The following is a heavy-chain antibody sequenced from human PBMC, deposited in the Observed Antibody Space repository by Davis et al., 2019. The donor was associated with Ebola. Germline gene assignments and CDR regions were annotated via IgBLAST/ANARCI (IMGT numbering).Heavy chain of an antibody. J-gene: IGHJ4*02. Sequence: PGGSLRLSCAASGFTFSSYAMSWVRQAPGKGLEWVSGTSGSGGSTYYADSVKGRFTISRDNSKNTLYLQMNSLRAEDTAVYYCARDSTDYGDYFDYWGQGTLVTVSS. CDR1: GFTFSSYA. D-gene: IGHD4-17*01. CDR3: ARDSTDYGDYFDY. CDR2: TSGSGGST. V-gene: IGHV3-23*01.